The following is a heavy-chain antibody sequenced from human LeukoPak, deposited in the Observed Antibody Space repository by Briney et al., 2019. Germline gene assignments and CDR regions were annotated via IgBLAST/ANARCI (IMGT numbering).Heavy chain of an antibody. J-gene: IGHJ4*02. CDR3: ATAALYGGYDFDF. CDR2: INPDSGAT. CDR1: GYSFTGFY. Sequence: GASVKVSCKASGYSFTGFYMHWVRQAPEQGPEWMAWINPDSGATKSAPKFQGRVTLTRDTSINTVYMELRGLRSDDTAVYYCATAALYGGYDFDFWGQGTLVSVSS. D-gene: IGHD5-12*01. V-gene: IGHV1-2*02.